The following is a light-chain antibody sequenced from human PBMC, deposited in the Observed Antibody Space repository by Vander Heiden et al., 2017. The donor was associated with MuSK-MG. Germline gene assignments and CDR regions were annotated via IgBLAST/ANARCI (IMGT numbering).Light chain of an antibody. J-gene: IGKJ1*01. Sequence: DIVMTLSLDFLSGSLRERVTINCKSRQSVLFVSEHKNYLAWYQQKPGRPPKLLIYWASTRESGVPDRFSGSGSGTDFTLTISSLQAEDVAVYYCQQCYSTPQTFGQGTKVEIK. V-gene: IGKV4-1*01. CDR2: WAS. CDR3: QQCYSTPQT. CDR1: QSVLFVSEHKNY.